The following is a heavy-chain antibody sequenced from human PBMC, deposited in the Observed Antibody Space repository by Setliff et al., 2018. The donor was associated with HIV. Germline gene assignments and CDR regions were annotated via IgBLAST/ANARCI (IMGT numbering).Heavy chain of an antibody. V-gene: IGHV1-18*01. Sequence: VPVKVSCKASGYTFTNYGISWVRQAPGQGPEWMGWISGYNGDTNYAQKVPGRVTMTIDTHTTTAYMELRRLGTDDTAVYYCAREALPTSDYHTFDTWGQGSLVTVS. CDR2: ISGYNGDT. CDR1: GYTFTNYG. D-gene: IGHD3-16*01. CDR3: AREALPTSDYHTFDT. J-gene: IGHJ4*02.